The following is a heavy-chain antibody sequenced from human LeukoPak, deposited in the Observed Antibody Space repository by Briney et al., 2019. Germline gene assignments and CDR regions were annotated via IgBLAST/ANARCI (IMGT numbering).Heavy chain of an antibody. D-gene: IGHD3-9*01. CDR1: GYTFTGYY. J-gene: IGHJ4*02. Sequence: ASVKVSCKASGYTFTGYYMHWVRQAPGQGLEWMGWINPNSGGTNYAQKFQGRVTMTRDTSISTAYMELSRLRPDDTAVYYCARDYYDILTGYYPLYYFDYWGQGTLVTVSS. V-gene: IGHV1-2*02. CDR2: INPNSGGT. CDR3: ARDYYDILTGYYPLYYFDY.